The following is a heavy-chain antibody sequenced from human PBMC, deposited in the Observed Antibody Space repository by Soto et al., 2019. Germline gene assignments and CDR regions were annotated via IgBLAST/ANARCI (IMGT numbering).Heavy chain of an antibody. D-gene: IGHD4-17*01. J-gene: IGHJ4*02. Sequence: SVKVSCKASGGTFSSYAISWVRQAPGQGLEWMGGIIPIFGTANYAQKFQGRVTITADESTSTAYMELSSLRSEDTAVYYCARDRGDYSFFDYWGQGTLVTVSS. CDR3: ARDRGDYSFFDY. CDR2: IIPIFGTA. V-gene: IGHV1-69*13. CDR1: GGTFSSYA.